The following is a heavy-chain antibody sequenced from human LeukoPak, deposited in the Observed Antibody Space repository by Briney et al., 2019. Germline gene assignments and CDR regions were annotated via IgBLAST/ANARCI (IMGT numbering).Heavy chain of an antibody. J-gene: IGHJ4*02. CDR3: ALITMVRGVIDSPFDY. V-gene: IGHV1-69*05. D-gene: IGHD3-10*01. CDR1: GGTFSSYA. CDR2: IIPIFGTA. Sequence: ASVKVSCKASGGTFSSYAISWVRQAPGQGLEWMGRIIPIFGTANYAQKFQGRVTITTDESTSTAYMELSSLRSEGTAVYYCALITMVRGVIDSPFDYWGQGTLVTVSS.